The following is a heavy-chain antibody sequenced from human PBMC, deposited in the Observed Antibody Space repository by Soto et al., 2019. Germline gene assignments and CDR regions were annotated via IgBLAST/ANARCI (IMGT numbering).Heavy chain of an antibody. CDR2: ISYDGSNK. CDR3: AKDRYSSSSHYYYYYGMDV. V-gene: IGHV3-30*18. Sequence: QVQLVESGGGVVQPGRSLRLSCAASGFTFSSYGMHWVRQAPGKGLEWVAVISYDGSNKYYADSVKGRFTISRDNSKNTLYLQMNSLRAEDTAVYYCAKDRYSSSSHYYYYYGMDVWGQGTTVTVSS. CDR1: GFTFSSYG. D-gene: IGHD6-6*01. J-gene: IGHJ6*02.